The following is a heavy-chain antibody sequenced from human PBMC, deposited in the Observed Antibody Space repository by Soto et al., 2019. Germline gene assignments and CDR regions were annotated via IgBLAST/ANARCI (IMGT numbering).Heavy chain of an antibody. CDR2: IYSGGST. CDR3: ARDPRPYYYVMDV. CDR1: GFTVSSNY. J-gene: IGHJ6*02. V-gene: IGHV3-53*04. Sequence: PGGSLRLSCAASGFTVSSNYMSWVRQAPGKGLEWVSIIYSGGSTYYADSVKGRFTISRHNSKNTLYLQMNSLRAEDTAVYYCARDPRPYYYVMDVWGQGTTVTVSS.